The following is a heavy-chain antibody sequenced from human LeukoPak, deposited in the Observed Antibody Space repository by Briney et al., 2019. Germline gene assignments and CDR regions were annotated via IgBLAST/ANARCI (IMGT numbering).Heavy chain of an antibody. V-gene: IGHV1-2*02. Sequence: ASVKVSCKASGYTFTDYYMHWVRQAPGQGLEWMGWINPNSGGTNYAQKFQGRVTMTRDTSISTAYMELSRLRSDDTAVYYCARGSSGSYNRTDYWGQGTLVTVSS. CDR1: GYTFTDYY. CDR3: ARGSSGSYNRTDY. J-gene: IGHJ4*02. D-gene: IGHD1-26*01. CDR2: INPNSGGT.